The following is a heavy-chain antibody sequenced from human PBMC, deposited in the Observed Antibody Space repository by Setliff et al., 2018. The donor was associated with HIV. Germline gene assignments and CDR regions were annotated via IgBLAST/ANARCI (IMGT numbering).Heavy chain of an antibody. D-gene: IGHD2-15*01. Sequence: GASVKVSCKTSGYMFNIYYMHWVRQVPGQGLEWMGWSNPNTGGTKYAQKFQGRVTMTMDTSTTTAYMELSGLKSDDTAVYYCARDHVVCSGGTCRSDDPYYYYYMNVWG. J-gene: IGHJ6*03. CDR2: SNPNTGGT. CDR3: ARDHVVCSGGTCRSDDPYYYYYMNV. CDR1: GYMFNIYY. V-gene: IGHV1-2*02.